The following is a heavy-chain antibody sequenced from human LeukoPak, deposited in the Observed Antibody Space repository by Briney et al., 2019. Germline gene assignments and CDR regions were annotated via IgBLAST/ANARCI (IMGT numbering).Heavy chain of an antibody. D-gene: IGHD6-13*01. CDR3: AKSPYRGGSSWTEFDY. V-gene: IGHV3-20*04. CDR1: GFTFDDYG. J-gene: IGHJ4*02. Sequence: GGSLRLSCAASGFTFDDYGMSWVRQAPGKGLEWVSGINWNGGSTGYADSVKGRFTISRDSSKNTVYLQMNSLRDEDTAVYYCAKSPYRGGSSWTEFDYWGQGTLVTVSS. CDR2: INWNGGST.